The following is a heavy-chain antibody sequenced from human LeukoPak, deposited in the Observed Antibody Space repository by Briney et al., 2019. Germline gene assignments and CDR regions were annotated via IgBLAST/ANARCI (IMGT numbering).Heavy chain of an antibody. V-gene: IGHV3-48*04. CDR2: INEGSSVI. CDR3: ARGFGTSWFYS. D-gene: IGHD2-2*01. Sequence: GGSLRLSCAASGFTFSSYSMNWVRQAPGKGLEWIAYINEGSSVIYYAVSVEGRFTVSRDNAKNSLYLQMNSLRGDDTAVYYCARGFGTSWFYSWGQGTLVTVSS. CDR1: GFTFSSYS. J-gene: IGHJ5*01.